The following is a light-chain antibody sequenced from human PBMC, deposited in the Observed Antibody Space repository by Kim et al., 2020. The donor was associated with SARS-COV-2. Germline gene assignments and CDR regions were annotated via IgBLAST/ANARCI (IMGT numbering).Light chain of an antibody. V-gene: IGKV1-5*01. Sequence: DIQMTQSPSTLSASVGDRVTITCRASQTLNNFLAWYQQKPGKAPEVLIYDVSNLQTGVPSRFSGSGSGTEFSLTISSLQPDDFATYYCQQDNAYPLTFGGGTKVDIK. CDR3: QQDNAYPLT. CDR1: QTLNNF. CDR2: DVS. J-gene: IGKJ4*01.